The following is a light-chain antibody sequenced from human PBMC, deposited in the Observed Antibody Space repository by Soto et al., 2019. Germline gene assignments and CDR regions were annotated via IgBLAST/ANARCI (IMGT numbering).Light chain of an antibody. CDR1: QGISNY. CDR3: QKYNSALWT. Sequence: DIQMTQSPSSLSASVGDRVTITCGASQGISNYLAWYQQKPGKVPKLLIYAASTLQSGVPSRFSGSGSGTYFTLTISSLQPEDVATYYCQKYNSALWTFGQGTKVEIK. V-gene: IGKV1-27*01. J-gene: IGKJ1*01. CDR2: AAS.